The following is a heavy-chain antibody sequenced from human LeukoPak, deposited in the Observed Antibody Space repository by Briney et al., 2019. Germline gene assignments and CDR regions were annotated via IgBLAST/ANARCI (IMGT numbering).Heavy chain of an antibody. CDR3: VRDTDSSDYDAFDY. CDR2: ISGSGGST. D-gene: IGHD3-22*01. Sequence: GGSLRLSCAASGFTFSSYSMNWVRQAPGKGLEWVSAISGSGGSTYYADSVYGRFTISRDNAKNTLYLQVSSLRVEDTAVYYCVRDTDSSDYDAFDYWGQGTLVTVSS. J-gene: IGHJ4*02. CDR1: GFTFSSYS. V-gene: IGHV3-21*01.